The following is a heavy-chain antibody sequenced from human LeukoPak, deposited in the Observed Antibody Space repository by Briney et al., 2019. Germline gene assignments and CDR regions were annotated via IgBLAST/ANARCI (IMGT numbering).Heavy chain of an antibody. J-gene: IGHJ4*02. D-gene: IGHD3-10*01. V-gene: IGHV4-59*01. CDR1: GGSISSYY. Sequence: KPSETLSLTCTVSGGSISSYYWSWIRQPPGKGLEWIGYIYYSGSTNYNPSLKSRVTISVDTSKNQFSLKLSSVTAADTAVYCCARDRGMVRGLDYWGQGTLVTVSS. CDR3: ARDRGMVRGLDY. CDR2: IYYSGST.